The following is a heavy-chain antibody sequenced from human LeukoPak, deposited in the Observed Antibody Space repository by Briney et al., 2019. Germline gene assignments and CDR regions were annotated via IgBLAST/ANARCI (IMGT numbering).Heavy chain of an antibody. V-gene: IGHV3-74*01. J-gene: IGHJ3*02. CDR3: ASQYCGSTSCYGFDAFDI. CDR2: ITNDGSTT. D-gene: IGHD2-2*01. Sequence: GGSPRLSCAGSGFTFSSYWMHWVHQAPGKGLVWVSRITNDGSTTSYADSVKGRFTISRDNAKNTLYLQMNSLRAEDTAVYYCASQYCGSTSCYGFDAFDIWGQGTKVTVSS. CDR1: GFTFSSYW.